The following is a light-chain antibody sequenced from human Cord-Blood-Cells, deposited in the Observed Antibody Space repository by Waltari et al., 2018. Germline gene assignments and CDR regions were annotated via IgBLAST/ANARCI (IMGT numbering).Light chain of an antibody. CDR2: QDS. CDR1: KLGDKY. CDR3: QAWDSSTVV. V-gene: IGLV3-1*01. J-gene: IGLJ2*01. Sequence: SYELTQPPSVSVSPGQTASITCSGAKLGDKYACWYQQKPGQSPVLVIYQDSKRPSGNPERFSGSNSGNTATLTISGTQAMDEADYYCQAWDSSTVVFGGGTKLTVL.